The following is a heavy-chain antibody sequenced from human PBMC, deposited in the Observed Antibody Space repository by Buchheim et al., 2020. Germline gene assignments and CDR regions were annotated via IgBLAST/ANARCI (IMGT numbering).Heavy chain of an antibody. CDR1: GYTFFSYD. V-gene: IGHV1-8*02. CDR3: ARASFSPGGYYEDLDV. D-gene: IGHD3-3*01. CDR2: MNPGSGNT. Sequence: QVRLVQSGAEVKKPGASVKVSCKGSGYTFFSYDIHWIRQATGQGLEWMGWMNPGSGNTGYSQKFQGRVSMTKRTSMSTAYLELSGLKSEDTAVYFCARASFSPGGYYEDLDVWGQGTL. J-gene: IGHJ4*02.